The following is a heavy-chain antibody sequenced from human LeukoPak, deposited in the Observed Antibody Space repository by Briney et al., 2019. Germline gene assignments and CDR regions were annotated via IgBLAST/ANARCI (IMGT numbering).Heavy chain of an antibody. CDR2: IYYSGST. V-gene: IGHV4-59*01. D-gene: IGHD3-22*01. Sequence: SETLSLTCTVSGGSISSYYWSWIRQPPGKGLEWIGYIYYSGSTNYNPSLKSRVTISVDTSKNQFSLKLSSVTAADTAVYYCARVPYYYDSSGYYLDAFDIWGQGTMVTVSS. CDR3: ARVPYYYDSSGYYLDAFDI. J-gene: IGHJ3*02. CDR1: GGSISSYY.